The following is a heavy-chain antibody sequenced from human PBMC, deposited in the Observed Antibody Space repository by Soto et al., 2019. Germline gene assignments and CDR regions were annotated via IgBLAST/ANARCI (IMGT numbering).Heavy chain of an antibody. CDR3: AIRPVDI. V-gene: IGHV3-21*01. J-gene: IGHJ3*02. CDR2: ISSSSDYI. CDR1: GFTFSNYY. Sequence: EVQLVESGGGLVKPGGSLRLSCAASGFTFSNYYVNWVRQTPGTGLEWVSSISSSSDYIYYGDSVKGRFTISRDNAKNSLYLQMNSLRAEDTAVYYCAIRPVDIWGQGTMVTVSS.